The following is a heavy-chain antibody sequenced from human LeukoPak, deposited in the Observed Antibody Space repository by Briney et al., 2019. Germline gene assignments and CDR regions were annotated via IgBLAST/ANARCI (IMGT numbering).Heavy chain of an antibody. Sequence: GGSLRLSCAASGFTFSSYSMNWVRQAPGKGLEWVSSISSSSDYIYYADSVKGRFTISRDNAKNSLYLQMNSLRAEDTAVYYCARDLRSMIAYDYWGQGTLVTVSS. CDR3: ARDLRSMIAYDY. J-gene: IGHJ4*02. V-gene: IGHV3-21*01. CDR1: GFTFSSYS. CDR2: ISSSSDYI. D-gene: IGHD3-22*01.